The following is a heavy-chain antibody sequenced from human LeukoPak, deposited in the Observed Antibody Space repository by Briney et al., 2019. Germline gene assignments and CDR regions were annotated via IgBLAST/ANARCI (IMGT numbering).Heavy chain of an antibody. CDR3: ARVVGRYYPYYYGMDV. CDR1: GFILSNYS. Sequence: GGSLRLSCAASGFILSNYSMNWVRQAPGKGLEWVSSIGSRSFFLYYADSLKGRFSISRDNAKNSLYLQMNSLRAEDTAVYYCARVVGRYYPYYYGMDVWGQGTTVTVSS. CDR2: IGSRSFFL. J-gene: IGHJ6*02. V-gene: IGHV3-21*01. D-gene: IGHD3-10*01.